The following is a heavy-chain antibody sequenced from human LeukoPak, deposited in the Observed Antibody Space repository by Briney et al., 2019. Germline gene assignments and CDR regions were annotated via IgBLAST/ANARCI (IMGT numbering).Heavy chain of an antibody. CDR1: GFTFSSYA. V-gene: IGHV3-7*01. CDR2: IKQDGSEK. CDR3: ARLPDFDY. J-gene: IGHJ4*02. Sequence: GGSLRLSCAASGFTFSSYAMSWVRQAPGKGLEWVANIKQDGSEKYYVDSVKGRFTISRDNAKNSLYLQMNSLRAEDTAVYFCARLPDFDYWGQGTLVTVSS.